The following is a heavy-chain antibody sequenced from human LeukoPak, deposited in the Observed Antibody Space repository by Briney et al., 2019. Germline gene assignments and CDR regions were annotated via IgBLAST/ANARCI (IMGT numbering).Heavy chain of an antibody. D-gene: IGHD1-26*01. CDR1: GFTYSNYW. CDR2: INSDASST. J-gene: IGHJ4*02. Sequence: SGGSLRLSCAVSGFTYSNYWMHWVRQTPGKGLVWVSRINSDASSTSYADSVKGRFTISRDRAKNTLHLQMNGLRADDTAVYYCATSLYSGTKLDYWGQGTLVTVSS. V-gene: IGHV3-74*01. CDR3: ATSLYSGTKLDY.